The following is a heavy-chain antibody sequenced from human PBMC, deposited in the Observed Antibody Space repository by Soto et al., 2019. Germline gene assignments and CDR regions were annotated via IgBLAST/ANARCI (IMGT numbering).Heavy chain of an antibody. CDR2: IYYSGST. Sequence: QVQLQESGPGLVKPSETLSLTCTVSGGSISSYYWSWIRQPPGKGLEWIGYIYYSGSTNYNPSLKSRVTISVDTSKNQFSLKLSSVTAADTAVYYCARVYPIAAARPTGYYYGMDVWGQGTTVTVSS. D-gene: IGHD6-13*01. CDR3: ARVYPIAAARPTGYYYGMDV. CDR1: GGSISSYY. V-gene: IGHV4-59*01. J-gene: IGHJ6*02.